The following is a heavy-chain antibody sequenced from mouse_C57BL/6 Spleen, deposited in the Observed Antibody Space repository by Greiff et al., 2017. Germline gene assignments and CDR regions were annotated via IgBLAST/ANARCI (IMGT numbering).Heavy chain of an antibody. V-gene: IGHV3-6*01. CDR2: ISYDGSN. Sequence: EVQLMESGPGLVKPSQSLSLTCSVSGYSITSGYYWNWIRQFPGNKLEWMGYISYDGSNNYNPTLKNPIAITRDTSKNQVFLKLNSVTTEDTATYYCARGGLGEFDDWGQGTTLTVSS. J-gene: IGHJ2*01. CDR1: GYSITSGYY. D-gene: IGHD4-1*01. CDR3: ARGGLGEFDD.